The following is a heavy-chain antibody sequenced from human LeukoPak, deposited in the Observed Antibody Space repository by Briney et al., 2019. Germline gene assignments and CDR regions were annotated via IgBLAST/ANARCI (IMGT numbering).Heavy chain of an antibody. CDR1: GVSMSRYF. Sequence: PSETLSLTCTISGVSMSRYFWTWIRQPPGKGLEWIGSIYYSGSTYYNPSLKSRVTISVDTSKNQFSLKLSSVTAADTAVYYCARGSGHANWFDPWGQGTLVTVSS. J-gene: IGHJ5*02. CDR3: ARGSGHANWFDP. D-gene: IGHD3-10*01. CDR2: IYYSGST. V-gene: IGHV4-39*07.